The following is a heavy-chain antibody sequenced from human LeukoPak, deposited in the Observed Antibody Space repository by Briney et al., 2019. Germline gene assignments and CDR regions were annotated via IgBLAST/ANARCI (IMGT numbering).Heavy chain of an antibody. CDR1: GGTFSSYA. J-gene: IGHJ3*02. V-gene: IGHV1-69*05. Sequence: ASVKVSCKASGGTFSSYAISWVRQAPGQGLEWMGGIIPIFGTANYAQKLQGRVTMTTDTSTSTAYMELRSLRSDDTAVYCCARAGHWDAFDIWGQGTMVTVSS. CDR2: IIPIFGTA. CDR3: ARAGHWDAFDI. D-gene: IGHD1-1*01.